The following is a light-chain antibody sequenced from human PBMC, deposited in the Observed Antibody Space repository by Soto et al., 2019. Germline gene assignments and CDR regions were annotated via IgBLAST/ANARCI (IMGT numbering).Light chain of an antibody. J-gene: IGKJ2*01. V-gene: IGKV1-9*01. Sequence: IQLTQSPSSLPASVGDRVTITCRASQDITTYLAWYQQKPGRAPKLLIYAASALQSGLPSRFSGSGSGTDFTLTISSLQPEDFANYYWLQINSYPYTFGQGTKLEIK. CDR3: LQINSYPYT. CDR1: QDITTY. CDR2: AAS.